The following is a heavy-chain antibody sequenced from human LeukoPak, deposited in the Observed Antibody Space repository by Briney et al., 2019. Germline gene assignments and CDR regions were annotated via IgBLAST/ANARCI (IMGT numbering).Heavy chain of an antibody. CDR1: GGSFSGYY. CDR2: TKTSGST. CDR3: ARGREDDYVWGSYRSALFDY. V-gene: IGHV4-34*01. J-gene: IGHJ4*02. Sequence: SETLSLTCVVDGGSFSGYYWSWIRQLHGKWLEWTGETKTSGSTNYNPSLKSRVTISVDTSKNQFSLKLSSVTAADMAVYYCARGREDDYVWGSYRSALFDYWGQGTLVTVSS. D-gene: IGHD3-16*02.